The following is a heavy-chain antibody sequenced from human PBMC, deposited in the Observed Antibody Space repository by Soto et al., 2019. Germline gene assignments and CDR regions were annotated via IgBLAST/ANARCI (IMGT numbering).Heavy chain of an antibody. Sequence: QVQLVQSGAEVKKPGSSVKVSCKASGGTFSSYAISWVRQAPGQGLEWMGGIIPIFGTANYAQKFQGRVTITADESTSTAYMELSSLRSEDMAVYYCARGKGYDYVWGSYRHYYFDYWGQGTLVTVSS. D-gene: IGHD3-16*02. CDR2: IIPIFGTA. CDR3: ARGKGYDYVWGSYRHYYFDY. J-gene: IGHJ4*02. V-gene: IGHV1-69*01. CDR1: GGTFSSYA.